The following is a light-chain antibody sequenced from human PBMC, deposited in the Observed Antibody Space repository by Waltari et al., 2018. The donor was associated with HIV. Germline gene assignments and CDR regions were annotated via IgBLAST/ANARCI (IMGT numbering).Light chain of an antibody. Sequence: SYVLTQPPSVSVAPGQTARISCGGNNIETKSVHWYHQKPGQAPVLVVYDDSDRPSGVPDRFSGSKSGNTASLTISGLQAEDEADYYCCSYAGSFWVFGGGTKLTVL. J-gene: IGLJ3*02. CDR3: CSYAGSFWV. V-gene: IGLV3-21*02. CDR2: DDS. CDR1: NIETKS.